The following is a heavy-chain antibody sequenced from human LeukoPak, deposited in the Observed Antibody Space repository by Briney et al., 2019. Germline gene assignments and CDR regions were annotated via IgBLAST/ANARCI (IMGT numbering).Heavy chain of an antibody. Sequence: ASVKVSCKASGYTFTSYYMHWVRQAPGQGLEWMGIINPSGGSTSYAQKFQGRVTMTRDTSTSTVYMELSSLRSEDTAVYYCARDKRGCSSTSRYTSFYYYYGMDVWGKGTTVTVSS. D-gene: IGHD2-2*02. J-gene: IGHJ6*04. CDR1: GYTFTSYY. V-gene: IGHV1-46*01. CDR2: INPSGGST. CDR3: ARDKRGCSSTSRYTSFYYYYGMDV.